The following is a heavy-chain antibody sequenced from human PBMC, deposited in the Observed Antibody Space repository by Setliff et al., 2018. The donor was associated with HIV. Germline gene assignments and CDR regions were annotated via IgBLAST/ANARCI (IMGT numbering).Heavy chain of an antibody. J-gene: IGHJ3*02. CDR2: IHYTGST. V-gene: IGHV4-61*01. D-gene: IGHD4-17*01. Sequence: PSETLSLTCSVSGAPVSSGRYYWGWIRQPPGKGLEWIATIHYTGSTNYSPSLKSRVTISIDTSKNQFSLKLSSVTAADTAVYYCARGPTVTARRERAFDIWGQGTMVTVSS. CDR3: ARGPTVTARRERAFDI. CDR1: GAPVSSGRYY.